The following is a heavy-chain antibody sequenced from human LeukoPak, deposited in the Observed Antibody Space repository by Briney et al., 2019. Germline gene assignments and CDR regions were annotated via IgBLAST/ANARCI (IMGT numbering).Heavy chain of an antibody. CDR3: ARHAIWFGEFYNWFDP. J-gene: IGHJ5*02. Sequence: KASETLSLTCTVSGGSISSYYWSWIRQPAGKGLEWIGRISTSGSTNYNPSLKSRVTMSADTSKKQVSLKLSSVTAADTAVYYRARHAIWFGEFYNWFDPWGQGTLVTVSS. CDR1: GGSISSYY. CDR2: ISTSGST. V-gene: IGHV4-4*07. D-gene: IGHD3-10*01.